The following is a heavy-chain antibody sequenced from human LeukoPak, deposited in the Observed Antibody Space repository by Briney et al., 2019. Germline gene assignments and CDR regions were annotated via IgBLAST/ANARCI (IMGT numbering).Heavy chain of an antibody. CDR2: IIPIFGTA. CDR1: GGTFSSYT. CDR3: ARDFGYSSSWYYYYMDV. D-gene: IGHD6-13*01. V-gene: IGHV1-69*05. Sequence: SVKVSCKASGGTFSSYTISWVRQAPGQGLEWMGGIIPIFGTANYAQKFQGRVTITTDESTSTAYMELSSLRSEDTAVYYCARDFGYSSSWYYYYMDVWGKGTTVTVSS. J-gene: IGHJ6*03.